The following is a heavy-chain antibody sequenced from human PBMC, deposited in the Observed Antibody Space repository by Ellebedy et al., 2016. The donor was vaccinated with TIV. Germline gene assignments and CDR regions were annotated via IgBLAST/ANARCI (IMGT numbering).Heavy chain of an antibody. CDR1: GFTFSSYG. V-gene: IGHV3-74*01. D-gene: IGHD2-21*01. Sequence: GESLKISCAASGFTFSSYGMHWVRQAPGKGLVWVSRINSDGSTTHYADSVKGRFTISRDNAKNTLYLEMNSLRAEDTAVYHCARGGDTYDPRFGFDPWGQGTLVSVSS. CDR3: ARGGDTYDPRFGFDP. CDR2: INSDGSTT. J-gene: IGHJ5*02.